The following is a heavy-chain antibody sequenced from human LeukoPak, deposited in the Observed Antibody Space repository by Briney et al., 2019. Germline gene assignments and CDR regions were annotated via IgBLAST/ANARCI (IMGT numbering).Heavy chain of an antibody. CDR2: IIPIFGTA. CDR3: ARGPGGSTVNNWFDP. J-gene: IGHJ5*02. V-gene: IGHV1-69*06. D-gene: IGHD4-17*01. Sequence: SVKVSCKASGGTFSSYAISWVRQAPGQGLEWMGGIIPIFGTANYAQKFQGRVTITADKSTSTAYMELSSLRSEDTAVYYCARGPGGSTVNNWFDPWGQGTLVTVSS. CDR1: GGTFSSYA.